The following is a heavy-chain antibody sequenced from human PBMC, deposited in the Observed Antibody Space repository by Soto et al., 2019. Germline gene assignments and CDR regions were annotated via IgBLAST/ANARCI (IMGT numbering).Heavy chain of an antibody. CDR3: ARDLGRIAVAGNYFDY. CDR1: GGSISSYY. J-gene: IGHJ4*02. Sequence: SETLSLTCTVSGGSISSYYWSWIRQPPGKGLEWIGYIYYSGNTNYKPSLKSRVTISVDTSKNKYSQKLSSVNAEDTTVYYSARDLGRIAVAGNYFDYWGQGTLVTVSS. D-gene: IGHD6-19*01. V-gene: IGHV4-59*01. CDR2: IYYSGNT.